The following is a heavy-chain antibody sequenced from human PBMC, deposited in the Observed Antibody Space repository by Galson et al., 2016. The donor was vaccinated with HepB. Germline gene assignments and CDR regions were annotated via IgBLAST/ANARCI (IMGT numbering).Heavy chain of an antibody. CDR2: IYFSGTT. D-gene: IGHD1-7*01. J-gene: IGHJ3*01. CDR1: GASISGYF. CDR3: ARGDFHPELQPYDAFNL. V-gene: IGHV4-59*01. Sequence: SETLSLTCTVSGASISGYFWSWIRQPPGRGLEWIGYIYFSGTTNHNPSLKSRVNISQDLSKGRFSLRLSSVTAADTAVYYCARGDFHPELQPYDAFNLWGHGTMVTVSS.